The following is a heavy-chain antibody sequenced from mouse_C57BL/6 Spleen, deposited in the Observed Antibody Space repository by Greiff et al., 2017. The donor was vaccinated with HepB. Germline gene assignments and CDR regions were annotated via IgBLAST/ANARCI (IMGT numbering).Heavy chain of an antibody. CDR3: AREGILGYYAMDY. CDR2: IYPGDGDT. J-gene: IGHJ4*01. CDR1: GYAFSSSW. D-gene: IGHD3-3*01. Sequence: VKLQESGPELVKPGASVKISCKASGYAFSSSWMNWVKQRPGKGLEWIGRIYPGDGDTNYNGKFKGKATLTADKSSSTAYMQLSSLTSEDSAVYFCAREGILGYYAMDYWGQGTSVTVSS. V-gene: IGHV1-82*01.